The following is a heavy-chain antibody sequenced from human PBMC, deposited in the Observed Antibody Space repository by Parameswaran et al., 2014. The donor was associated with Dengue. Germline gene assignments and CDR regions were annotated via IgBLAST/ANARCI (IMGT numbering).Heavy chain of an antibody. CDR3: AKPPYSGSYTVYFDY. V-gene: IGHV3-23*01. J-gene: IGHJ4*02. CDR2: ISGSGGST. D-gene: IGHD1-26*01. Sequence: VRQAPGKGLEWVSAISGSGGSTYYADSVKGRFTISRDNSKNTLYLQMNSLRAEDTAVYYCAKPPYSGSYTVYFDYWGQGTLVTVSS.